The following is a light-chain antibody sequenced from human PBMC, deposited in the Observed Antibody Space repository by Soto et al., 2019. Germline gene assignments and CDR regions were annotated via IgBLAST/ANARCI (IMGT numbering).Light chain of an antibody. J-gene: IGLJ1*01. V-gene: IGLV1-40*02. CDR3: QSYDSSLSALYV. CDR1: SSNIGAGYE. Sequence: QSAVTQPPSVSGAPGQRVTISCTGSSSNIGAGYEVNWYQHLPGAAPKLLIYGNTNRPSGVPDRFSGSKSGTSASLAITGLQAEDEFDYYCQSYDSSLSALYVFGTDPGVTV. CDR2: GNT.